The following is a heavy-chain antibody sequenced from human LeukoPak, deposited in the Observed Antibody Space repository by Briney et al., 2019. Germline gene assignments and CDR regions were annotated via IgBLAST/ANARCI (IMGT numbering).Heavy chain of an antibody. D-gene: IGHD3-22*01. CDR1: GGTFSSYA. Sequence: SVKVSCKASGGTFSSYAISWVRQAPGQGLEWMGGIIPIFGTANYAQKFQGRVTITADESTSTAYMELSSLRSEDTAVYYCATGRDRSGYYYSLDYWGQGTLVTVSS. J-gene: IGHJ4*02. CDR2: IIPIFGTA. V-gene: IGHV1-69*13. CDR3: ATGRDRSGYYYSLDY.